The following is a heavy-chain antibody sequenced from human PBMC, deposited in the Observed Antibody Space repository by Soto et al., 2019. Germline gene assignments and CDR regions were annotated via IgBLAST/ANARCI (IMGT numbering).Heavy chain of an antibody. CDR3: VRDPPFAP. V-gene: IGHV4-4*02. CDR2: ISHSGST. Sequence: SETLSLTCTVAGGSISSSNWWSWVRQPPGKGLEWIGEISHSGSTNYNPSLKSRVTISVDKSKTQFSLKLGSVTAADTAVYYCVRDPPFAPWGQGTLVTVSS. J-gene: IGHJ5*02. CDR1: GGSISSSNW.